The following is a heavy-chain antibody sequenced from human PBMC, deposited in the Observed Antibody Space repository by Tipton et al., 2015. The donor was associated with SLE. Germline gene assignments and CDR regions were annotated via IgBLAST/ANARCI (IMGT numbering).Heavy chain of an antibody. Sequence: TLSLTCSVSGDSFYSSHDQWDWIRQSPGKGLEWIGSRFSGGSTYYNPSPKSRVTISVDMSKSQFSLNLNLVTAADTAIYYCARRKYYYMDVWGKGATVTVSS. V-gene: IGHV4-39*01. J-gene: IGHJ6*03. CDR3: ARRKYYYMDV. CDR1: GDSFYSSHDQ. CDR2: RFSGGST.